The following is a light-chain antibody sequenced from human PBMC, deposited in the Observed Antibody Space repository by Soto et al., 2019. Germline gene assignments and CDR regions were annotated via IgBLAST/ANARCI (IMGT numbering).Light chain of an antibody. J-gene: IGKJ1*01. CDR2: GST. V-gene: IGKV3-20*01. CDR1: QSVSSSY. Sequence: EIVLTQSPGTLSLSPGERATLSCRASQSVSSSYLAWYQQKPGQAPRLLIYGSTSRATGLPTRFSGSGSGTVFTLTISTQEPEDFAVYCCQQYGRSPTFGQGAKVEV. CDR3: QQYGRSPT.